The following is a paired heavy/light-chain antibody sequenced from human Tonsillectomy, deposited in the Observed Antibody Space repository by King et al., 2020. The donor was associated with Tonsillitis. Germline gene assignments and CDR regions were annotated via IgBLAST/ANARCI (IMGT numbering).Light chain of an antibody. CDR2: RVT. J-gene: IGLJ2*01. Sequence: QSALTQPRSVSASPGQSVTISCTGTSGDVGGYDYVSWYQQHSGGAPKLMIYRVTQRPSGVPDRFSGSKSGNTASLTISGLQAEDDGYYYCCSHGGNKDLLFGGGTKLTVL. CDR3: CSHGGNKDLL. V-gene: IGLV2-11*01. CDR1: SGDVGGYDY.
Heavy chain of an antibody. CDR1: GASFSHYF. Sequence: QVQLQQWGAGPLKPSETLSLTCAVSGASFSHYFWTWIRQAPGKGLEWMGEVTHRGSAIYNPSLKSRLWMSVDTSKNQFSLRLTSVTAADTAVYFCASMDYYYMEFWGTGTTVTVSS. CDR3: ASMDYYYMEF. V-gene: IGHV4-34*01. CDR2: VTHRGSA. J-gene: IGHJ6*03.